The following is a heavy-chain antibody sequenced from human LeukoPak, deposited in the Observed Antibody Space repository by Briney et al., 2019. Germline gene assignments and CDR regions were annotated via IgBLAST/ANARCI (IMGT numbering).Heavy chain of an antibody. CDR1: GGSISSSSYY. CDR2: IYYSGST. J-gene: IGHJ3*02. V-gene: IGHV4-39*07. Sequence: SETLSLTCTVSGGSISSSSYYWGWIRQPPGKGLEWIGSIYYSGSTYYNPSLKSRVTISVDTSKNQFSLKLSSVTAADTAVYYCARGATGDAFDIWGQGTMVTVSS. CDR3: ARGATGDAFDI. D-gene: IGHD3-9*01.